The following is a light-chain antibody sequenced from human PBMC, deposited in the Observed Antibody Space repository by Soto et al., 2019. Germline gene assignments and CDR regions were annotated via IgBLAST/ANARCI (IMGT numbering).Light chain of an antibody. CDR3: QPYVSSPT. V-gene: IGKV3-20*01. CDR1: QSGSSTY. Sequence: EIVLTQSPGTLSLSPGERATLYCRASQSGSSTYVAWYQQKPGQPPRLLLHGASSRASGIPDRFSGSGSATVFTLTISRLEPAELACYYCQPYVSSPTFGQGTKVEIQ. CDR2: GAS. J-gene: IGKJ1*01.